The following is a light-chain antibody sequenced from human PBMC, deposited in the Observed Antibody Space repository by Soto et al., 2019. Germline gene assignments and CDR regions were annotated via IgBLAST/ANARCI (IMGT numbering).Light chain of an antibody. CDR2: DVT. V-gene: IGLV2-11*01. Sequence: QSVLTQPRSVSGAPGQSVTISCTGTISDVGGYNYVSWYQHHPGKAPKLLISDVTQRPSWVPDRFSGYKSGNTASLTISDLHGEDEADYYCSSYAGDNTLVFGGGTKLTVL. CDR3: SSYAGDNTLV. J-gene: IGLJ2*01. CDR1: ISDVGGYNY.